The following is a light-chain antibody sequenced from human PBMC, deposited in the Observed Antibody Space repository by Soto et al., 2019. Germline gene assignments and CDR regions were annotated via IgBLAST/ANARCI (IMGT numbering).Light chain of an antibody. CDR2: LGS. CDR3: MHALRPPLT. CDR1: QSLLHSNGYNY. Sequence: DIVMTQSPLSLPVTPGEPASISCRSSQSLLHSNGYNYLDWYLQKPGQSPQLLIYLGSNRASGVSAGSNPSASDTVCTEKFSSVVSDEVGVYHCMHALRPPLTFGGGNNVEIK. J-gene: IGKJ4*01. V-gene: IGKV2-28*01.